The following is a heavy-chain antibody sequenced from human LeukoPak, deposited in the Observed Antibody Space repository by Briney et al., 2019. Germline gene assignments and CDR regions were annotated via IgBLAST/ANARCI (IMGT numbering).Heavy chain of an antibody. CDR3: ARGDLWKYQLTYRLDP. D-gene: IGHD2-2*01. CDR2: ISAYNGNT. CDR1: GYTFTSGG. V-gene: IGHV1-18*01. J-gene: IGHJ5*02. Sequence: ASVKVSCKASGYTFTSGGISSVRQAPGQGLEWMGWISAYNGNTNYAQKLQGRVTMTTDTSTSTAYMELRSLRSDDTAVYYCARGDLWKYQLTYRLDPWGQGTLVTVSS.